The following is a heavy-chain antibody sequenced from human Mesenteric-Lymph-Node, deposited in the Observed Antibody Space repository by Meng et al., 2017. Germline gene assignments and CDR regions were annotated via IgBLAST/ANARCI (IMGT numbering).Heavy chain of an antibody. CDR3: ARDSSSSAYSPFDY. D-gene: IGHD3-22*01. CDR2: IYYSGST. Sequence: QVQLQESGPGLVKPSQTLSLTWTVSGGSISSGGYYWSWIRQHPGKGLEWIGYIYYSGSTYYNPSLKSRVTISVDTSKNQFSLKLSSVTPEDTAVYYCARDSSSSAYSPFDYWGQGTLVTVSS. V-gene: IGHV4-31*02. CDR1: GGSISSGGYY. J-gene: IGHJ4*02.